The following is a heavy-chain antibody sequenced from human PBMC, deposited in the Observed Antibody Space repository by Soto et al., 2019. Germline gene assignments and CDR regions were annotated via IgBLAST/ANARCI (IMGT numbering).Heavy chain of an antibody. Sequence: QVQLVQSGAEVKKPGSSVKVSCKASGGTFSSYTISWVRQAPGQGLEWMGRIIPILGIANYAQKFQGRVTITANKSTSTAYMELSSLRSEDTAVYYCARDGVCTNGVCRKNRADYWGQGTLVTVSS. CDR2: IIPILGIA. D-gene: IGHD2-8*01. CDR1: GGTFSSYT. J-gene: IGHJ4*02. CDR3: ARDGVCTNGVCRKNRADY. V-gene: IGHV1-69*08.